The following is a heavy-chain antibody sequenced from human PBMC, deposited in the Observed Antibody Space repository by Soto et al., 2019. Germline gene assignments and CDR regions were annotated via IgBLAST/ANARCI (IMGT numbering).Heavy chain of an antibody. J-gene: IGHJ4*02. CDR3: AKDRYYYGSGSSFDY. Sequence: EVQLLESGGGLVQPGGSLRLSCAASGFTFSTYAMSWVRQAPGKGLEWVSTNSGNGGTTFYADSVKGRFTISRDNSKNTLYLQMNSLRAEDTAEYFCAKDRYYYGSGSSFDYWSQGTLVTVSS. V-gene: IGHV3-23*01. CDR1: GFTFSTYA. CDR2: NSGNGGTT. D-gene: IGHD3-10*01.